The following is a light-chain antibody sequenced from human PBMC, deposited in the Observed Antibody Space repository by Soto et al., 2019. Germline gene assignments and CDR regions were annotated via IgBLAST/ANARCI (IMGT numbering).Light chain of an antibody. V-gene: IGKV1-5*01. CDR3: QQYDTYWT. CDR1: QTISGW. Sequence: DIQMTQSPSTLSASVGDRVTITCRASQTISGWLAWYQQKPGKAPKLLIYDASSLESGVPSRFSGSGSGKEFTLTINSLQPDDFATDYCQQYDTYWTFGQGTKVDIK. CDR2: DAS. J-gene: IGKJ1*01.